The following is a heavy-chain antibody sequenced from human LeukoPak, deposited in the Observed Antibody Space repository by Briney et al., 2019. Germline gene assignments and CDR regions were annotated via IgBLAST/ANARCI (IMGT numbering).Heavy chain of an antibody. CDR2: IGNDGSDT. J-gene: IGHJ3*01. D-gene: IGHD5-12*01. CDR1: GFPFRSYW. CDR3: ARGGFSHGFDV. V-gene: IGHV3-74*01. Sequence: QPGGSLSLSCPASGFPFRSYWIHWVRQAPGKGLVWVGRIGNDGSDTIYADSVRGRFTVSRDNAKNTLYLQMNSLRAEDTAVYFCARGGFSHGFDVWGQGTVVTVSS.